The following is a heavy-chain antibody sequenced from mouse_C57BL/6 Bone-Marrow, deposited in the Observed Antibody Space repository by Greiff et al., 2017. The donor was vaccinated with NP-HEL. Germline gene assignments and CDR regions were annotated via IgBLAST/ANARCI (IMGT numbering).Heavy chain of an antibody. CDR2: IYPGSGNT. D-gene: IGHD1-1*01. V-gene: IGHV1-66*01. J-gene: IGHJ1*03. CDR1: GYSFTSYY. Sequence: VQRVESGPELVKPGASVRISCKASGYSFTSYYIHWVKQRPGQGLEWIGWIYPGSGNTKYNEKFKGKATLTADTSSSTAYMQLSSLTSEDSAVYYCARGSSLHWYFDVWGTGTTVTVSS. CDR3: ARGSSLHWYFDV.